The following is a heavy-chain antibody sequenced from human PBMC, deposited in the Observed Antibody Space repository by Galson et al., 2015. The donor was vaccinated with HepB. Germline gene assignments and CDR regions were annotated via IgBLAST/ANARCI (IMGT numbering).Heavy chain of an antibody. CDR2: ISGSGGST. V-gene: IGHV3-23*01. J-gene: IGHJ5*02. CDR3: AASGYCSSTSCPPMGPNWFDP. CDR1: GFTFSSYA. Sequence: SLRLSCAASGFTFSSYAMSWVRQAPGKGLEWVSAISGSGGSTYYADSVKGRFTISRDNSKNTLYLQMNSLRAEDTAVYYCAASGYCSSTSCPPMGPNWFDPWGQGTLVTVSS. D-gene: IGHD2-2*01.